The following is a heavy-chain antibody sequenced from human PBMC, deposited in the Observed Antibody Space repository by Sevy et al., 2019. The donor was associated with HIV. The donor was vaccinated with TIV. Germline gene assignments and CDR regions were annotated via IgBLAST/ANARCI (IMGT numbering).Heavy chain of an antibody. CDR2: ISYDGSNK. V-gene: IGHV3-30*18. J-gene: IGHJ6*02. CDR3: AKVEGYCSGGSCSRIVGDYYYGMDV. Sequence: GGSLRLSCAASGFTFSSYGMHWVRQAPGKGLEWVAVISYDGSNKYYADSVKGRFTISRDNSKNTLYLQMNSLRVGDTAVYYCAKVEGYCSGGSCSRIVGDYYYGMDVWGQGTTVTVSS. D-gene: IGHD2-15*01. CDR1: GFTFSSYG.